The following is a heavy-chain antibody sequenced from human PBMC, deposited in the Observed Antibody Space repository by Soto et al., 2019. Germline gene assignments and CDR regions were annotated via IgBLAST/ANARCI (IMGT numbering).Heavy chain of an antibody. CDR2: VFHTGTP. J-gene: IGHJ4*02. D-gene: IGHD6-19*01. CDR3: ASSAGWYAVHS. Sequence: QVQLQESGPGLVKPSGTLSLTCAVSGDSVSSPYYWCWVRLPPGKGLAWIGEVFHTGTPSYNPSLSSRVTISMDKSTNQFSLALSSVTAADTPVYYCASSAGWYAVHSWGPGTLVIVSS. CDR1: GDSVSSPYY. V-gene: IGHV4-4*02.